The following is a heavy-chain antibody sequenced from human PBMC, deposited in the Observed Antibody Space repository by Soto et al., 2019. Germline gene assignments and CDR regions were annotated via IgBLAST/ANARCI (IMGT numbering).Heavy chain of an antibody. CDR2: THSGGST. D-gene: IGHD3-10*01. CDR3: ARDYYASGTYPRFDS. CDR1: GFIVSSND. Sequence: GGSLRLSRPASGFIVSSNDLAWVRQAPGKGLECVSITHSGGSTLYTDSVKGRFTTSRDNFKNTLYLQMKSLRAEDTAVYYCARDYYASGTYPRFDSWGRGTLVTVSS. J-gene: IGHJ4*01. V-gene: IGHV3-53*01.